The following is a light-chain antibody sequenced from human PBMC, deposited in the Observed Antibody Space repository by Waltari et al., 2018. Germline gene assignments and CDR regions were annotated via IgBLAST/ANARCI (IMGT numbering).Light chain of an antibody. CDR1: SLRSYY. CDR3: NSRDSSGNHPNWV. CDR2: GKN. J-gene: IGLJ3*02. Sequence: SSELTQDPAVSVALGQTVRITCQGDSLRSYYASWYQQKPGQAPVLVIYGKNNRPSGIPDRFSCSSSGNTASLTITWAQAEDEADYYCNSRDSSGNHPNWVFGGGTKLTVL. V-gene: IGLV3-19*01.